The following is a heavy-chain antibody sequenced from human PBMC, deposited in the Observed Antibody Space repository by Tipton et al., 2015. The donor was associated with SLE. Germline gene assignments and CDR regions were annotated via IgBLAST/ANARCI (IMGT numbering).Heavy chain of an antibody. CDR2: IFTSGKT. V-gene: IGHV4-61*02. Sequence: TLSLTCTVSGGATSSGGYYWSWVRQPPGEGLGWVGRIFTSGKTAYNPSLKSRVTISMDLSNNHFSVNLSSVTASDTAVYYCAKTLAGATPGRYQSYWYFDLWGRGLRVIVSS. J-gene: IGHJ2*01. CDR3: AKTLAGATPGRYQSYWYFDL. D-gene: IGHD1-1*01. CDR1: GGATSSGGYY.